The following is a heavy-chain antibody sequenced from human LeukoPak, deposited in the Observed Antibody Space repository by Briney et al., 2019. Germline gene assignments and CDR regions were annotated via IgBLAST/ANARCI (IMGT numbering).Heavy chain of an antibody. CDR3: ARVRPYDFWSGYSNWFDP. D-gene: IGHD3-3*01. J-gene: IGHJ5*02. CDR1: GGSISSGDYY. CDR2: IYYSGST. Sequence: SQTLSLTCTVSGGSISSGDYYWSWIRQPPGKGLEWIGYIYYSGSTYYNPSLKSRVTISVDTSKNQFSLKLSSVTAADTAVYYCARVRPYDFWSGYSNWFDPWGQATLVTVSS. V-gene: IGHV4-30-4*01.